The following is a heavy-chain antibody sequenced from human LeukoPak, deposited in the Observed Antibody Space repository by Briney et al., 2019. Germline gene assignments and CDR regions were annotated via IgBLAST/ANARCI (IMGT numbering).Heavy chain of an antibody. CDR2: IHHSGGT. V-gene: IGHV4-34*01. J-gene: IGHJ4*02. D-gene: IGHD3-10*01. CDR3: ARATASGSGRAYDH. CDR1: GESMIGHY. Sequence: SETLSLTCAVYGESMIGHYWTWIRQPPGKRLEWIGEIHHSGGTNSNPSLKNRLTMSIDMSKNQFPLKLKSVTAADTAVYYCARATASGSGRAYDHWAQGNLVPVSS.